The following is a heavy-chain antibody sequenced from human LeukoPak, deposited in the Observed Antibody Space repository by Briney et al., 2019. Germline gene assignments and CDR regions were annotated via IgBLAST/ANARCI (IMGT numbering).Heavy chain of an antibody. CDR2: IRYDGSNK. CDR3: ARDGVANTAMDYYYYFYLDI. D-gene: IGHD5-18*01. Sequence: PGGSLRLSCAASGFTFSSYGMHWVRQAPGKGLEWVAFIRYDGSNKYYADSVKGRFTISRDNAKNSLYLQMNSLRPEDTALYFCARDGVANTAMDYYYYFYLDIWGKGTTVTVSS. V-gene: IGHV3-30*02. J-gene: IGHJ6*03. CDR1: GFTFSSYG.